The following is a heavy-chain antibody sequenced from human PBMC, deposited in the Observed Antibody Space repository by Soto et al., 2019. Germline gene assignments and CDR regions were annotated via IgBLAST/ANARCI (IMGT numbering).Heavy chain of an antibody. CDR3: ARGVRYQLLWG. Sequence: QVPLQQWGAGLLKPSETLSLTCAVYGGSFSGYYWSWIRQPPGKGLEWIGEINHSGSTNYNPSLKSRVTISVDTSKNQFSLKLSSVTAADTAVYYCARGVRYQLLWGWGQGTLVTVSS. J-gene: IGHJ4*02. CDR2: INHSGST. D-gene: IGHD2-2*01. CDR1: GGSFSGYY. V-gene: IGHV4-34*01.